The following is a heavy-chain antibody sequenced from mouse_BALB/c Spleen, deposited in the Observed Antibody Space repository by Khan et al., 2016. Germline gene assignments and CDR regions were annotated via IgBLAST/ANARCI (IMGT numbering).Heavy chain of an antibody. CDR1: GYTFTSYW. D-gene: IGHD2-1*01. V-gene: IGHV1-87*01. Sequence: QVQLLQPGAELARPGASVKLSCKASGYTFTSYWMQWVKQRPGQGLQWIGTIYPGDGDTRYTQKFKGKATLTADKSSSTAYMQLSSLASEDSAVYYCARGGYGNYVFAYWGQGTLVTVSA. J-gene: IGHJ3*01. CDR2: IYPGDGDT. CDR3: ARGGYGNYVFAY.